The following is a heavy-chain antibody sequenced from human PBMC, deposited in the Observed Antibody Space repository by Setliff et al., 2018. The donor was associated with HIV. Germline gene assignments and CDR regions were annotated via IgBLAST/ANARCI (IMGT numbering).Heavy chain of an antibody. V-gene: IGHV3-74*03. J-gene: IGHJ3*02. CDR2: MNSDGSRT. CDR1: GFTFSSYW. CDR3: ARPMEIGRHPVAGQRDAFDI. Sequence: PGESLTISCAASGFTFSSYWMHWVRQLPGKGLVWVSSMNSDGSRTTYADSVKGRLTISRDNAKKMLYVQMNSLRAEDTAVYYCARPMEIGRHPVAGQRDAFDIWGQGTMVTVSS. D-gene: IGHD6-19*01.